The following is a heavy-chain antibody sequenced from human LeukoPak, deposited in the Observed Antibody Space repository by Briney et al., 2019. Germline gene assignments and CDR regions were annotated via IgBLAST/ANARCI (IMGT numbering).Heavy chain of an antibody. Sequence: SETLSLTCAVSGGSISSSNWWSWVRQTPGKGLEWIGEIYHSGSTNYNPSLKSRVTISVDKSKSQFSLKVSSVTAADTAVYYCARDDCSSTSCYVLVYWGQGTLVTVSS. CDR1: GGSISSSNW. CDR3: ARDDCSSTSCYVLVY. D-gene: IGHD2-2*01. CDR2: IYHSGST. V-gene: IGHV4-4*02. J-gene: IGHJ4*02.